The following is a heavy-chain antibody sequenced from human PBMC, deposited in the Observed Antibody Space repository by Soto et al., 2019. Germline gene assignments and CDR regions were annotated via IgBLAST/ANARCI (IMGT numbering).Heavy chain of an antibody. V-gene: IGHV1-3*01. CDR2: INAGDGDT. Sequence: GASVKVSCKASGYIFSNYAMHWVRQAPGQRLEWMGWINAGDGDTKYSQKFQGRVTITRDTSASTAYMELSTLRSEDTAVYYCARDRWYCGGDSCYLRAFDIWG. CDR3: ARDRWYCGGDSCYLRAFDI. J-gene: IGHJ3*02. CDR1: GYIFSNYA. D-gene: IGHD2-15*01.